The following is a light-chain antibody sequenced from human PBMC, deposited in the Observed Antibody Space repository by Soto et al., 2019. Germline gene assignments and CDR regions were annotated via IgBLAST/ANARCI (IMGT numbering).Light chain of an antibody. J-gene: IGKJ5*01. CDR2: VAS. CDR3: QQRNSWPPTFT. CDR1: QSFSSSY. V-gene: IGKV3D-20*02. Sequence: EIVLTQSPGTLSLSAGEGATLSCRASQSFSSSYLAWYQQKPVQAPRLLIYVASSRATGIPDRFSGSGSGTDFTLTISSLEPEDFAVYYCQQRNSWPPTFTFGQGTRLEI.